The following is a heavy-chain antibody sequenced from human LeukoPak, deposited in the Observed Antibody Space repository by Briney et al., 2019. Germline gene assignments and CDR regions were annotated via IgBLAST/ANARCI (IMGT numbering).Heavy chain of an antibody. D-gene: IGHD3-10*01. CDR1: GFTFSSYW. CDR3: ARVEYLWFGELLD. CDR2: IKQDGSEK. V-gene: IGHV3-7*01. J-gene: IGHJ4*02. Sequence: GGFLRLSCAASGFTFSSYWMSWVRQAPGKGLEWVANIKQDGSEKYYVDSVKGRFTISRDNAKNSLYLQMNSLRAEDTAVYYCARVEYLWFGELLDWGQGTLVTVSS.